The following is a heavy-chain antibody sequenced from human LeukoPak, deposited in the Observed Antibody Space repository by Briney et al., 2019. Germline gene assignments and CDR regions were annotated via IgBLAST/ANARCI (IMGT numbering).Heavy chain of an antibody. D-gene: IGHD3-3*01. J-gene: IGHJ6*03. CDR2: INHSGST. V-gene: IGHV4-34*01. Sequence: SETLSLTCAVYGGSFSGYYWSWLRQPPGKGLEWIGEINHSGSTNYNPSLKSRVTISVDTSKNQFSLTLSSVTAADTAVYYCARGQVLWSGYLNYYYYYYMDVWGKGTTVTVSS. CDR3: ARGQVLWSGYLNYYYYYYMDV. CDR1: GGSFSGYY.